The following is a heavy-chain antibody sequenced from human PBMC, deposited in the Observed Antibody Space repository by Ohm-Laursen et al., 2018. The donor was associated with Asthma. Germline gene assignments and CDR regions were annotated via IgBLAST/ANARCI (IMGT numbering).Heavy chain of an antibody. CDR3: ARGEKLAVAGTVFDY. J-gene: IGHJ4*02. CDR1: GFTFSIYN. D-gene: IGHD6-19*01. V-gene: IGHV3-48*01. CDR2: ISSDSSAI. Sequence: SLRLSCSASGFTFSIYNMNWVRQAPGKGLEWVSFISSDSSAIYFADSVKGRVTISRDNAKNSLYLQMNSLRAEDTAVYYCARGEKLAVAGTVFDYWGQGTLVTVSS.